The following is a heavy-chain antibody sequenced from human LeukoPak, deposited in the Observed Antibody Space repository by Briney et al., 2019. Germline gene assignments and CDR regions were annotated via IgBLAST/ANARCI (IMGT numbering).Heavy chain of an antibody. CDR1: GGSFSGYY. CDR2: INHSGST. CDR3: ARGIYDFWSGYSKPNYYYYMDV. D-gene: IGHD3-3*01. Sequence: PSETLSPTCAVYGGSFSGYYWSWIRQPPGKGLEWIGEINHSGSTNYNPSLKSRVTISVDTSKNQFSLKLSSVTAADTAVYYCARGIYDFWSGYSKPNYYYYMDVWGKGTTVTVSS. J-gene: IGHJ6*03. V-gene: IGHV4-34*01.